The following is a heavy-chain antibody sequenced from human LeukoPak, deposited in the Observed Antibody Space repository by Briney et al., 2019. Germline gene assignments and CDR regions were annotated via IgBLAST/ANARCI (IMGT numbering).Heavy chain of an antibody. CDR3: AKDATASPYFHWFDN. J-gene: IGHJ4*02. Sequence: GGSLRLSCAASGFTFSSYAMNWVRQAPGKGLEWVAGISSGDRTFHAESERGGFTISRDKSKDTLYLQMNSLRAEDTAVYYCAKDATASPYFHWFDNWGQGTQVIVSS. CDR2: ISSGDRT. V-gene: IGHV3-23*01. D-gene: IGHD3-9*01. CDR1: GFTFSSYA.